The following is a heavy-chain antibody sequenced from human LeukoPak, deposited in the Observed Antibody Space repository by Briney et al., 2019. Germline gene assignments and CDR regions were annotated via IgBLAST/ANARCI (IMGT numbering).Heavy chain of an antibody. V-gene: IGHV4-59*01. D-gene: IGHD3-10*01. CDR2: IYYSGST. CDR3: ARVNMGLAFDI. Sequence: SETLSLTCTVSGGSISSYYWGLIRQPPGQGLEWIGYIYYSGSTNYNPSLKSRVTISVDTSKNQFSLKLSSVTAAGTAVYYCARVNMGLAFDIWGQGTMVTVSS. J-gene: IGHJ3*02. CDR1: GGSISSYY.